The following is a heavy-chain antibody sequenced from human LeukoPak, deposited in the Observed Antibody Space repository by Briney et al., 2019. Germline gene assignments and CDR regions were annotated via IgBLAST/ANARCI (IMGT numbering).Heavy chain of an antibody. Sequence: PGGSLRLSCTASGFNFGNYAMSWVRQAPGKGLEWLGFIRSKASGGAIEYDPSVDGRFTISRDDYKSIAYLQITSVKPEDTAPYFCTREVDGMSAYWGQGTLATVPS. CDR2: IRSKASGGAI. V-gene: IGHV3-49*04. J-gene: IGHJ4*02. CDR3: TREVDGMSAY. D-gene: IGHD1-14*01. CDR1: GFNFGNYA.